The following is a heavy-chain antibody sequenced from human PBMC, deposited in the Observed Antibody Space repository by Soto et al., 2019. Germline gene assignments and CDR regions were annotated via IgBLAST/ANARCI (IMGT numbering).Heavy chain of an antibody. V-gene: IGHV3-43*01. Sequence: GETLCLTCEVSGFLFDDYMLHWVRQAPGKGLEWISLISWDGGSIDYAASIKGRFTVYRDNRKNSLYLHKNSLKTEDTAIYYCAKEGNGGSSLDHWGQGTLVTVSS. CDR2: ISWDGGSI. CDR3: AKEGNGGSSLDH. CDR1: GFLFDDYM. J-gene: IGHJ4*02. D-gene: IGHD2-15*01.